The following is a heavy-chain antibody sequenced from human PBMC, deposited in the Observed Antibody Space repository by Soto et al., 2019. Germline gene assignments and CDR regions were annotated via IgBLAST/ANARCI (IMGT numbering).Heavy chain of an antibody. CDR3: ARPPLGINGPTNRDALDI. J-gene: IGHJ3*02. CDR2: IYYSGST. V-gene: IGHV4-30-4*01. CDR1: GGSISSGDYY. D-gene: IGHD1-7*01. Sequence: PSETLSLTCTVSGGSISSGDYYWSWIRQPPGKGLEWIGYIYYSGSTYYNPSLKSRVTISVDTSKNQFSLKLSSVTAADTAVYYCARPPLGINGPTNRDALDIWGQGTIVTVSS.